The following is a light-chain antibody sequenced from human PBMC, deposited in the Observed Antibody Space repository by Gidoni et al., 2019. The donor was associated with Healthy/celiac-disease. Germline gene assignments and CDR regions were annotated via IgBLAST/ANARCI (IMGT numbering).Light chain of an antibody. Sequence: EIVLTHSPCTLSLSPGERVTLSCRASQSVSSSYLAWYQQKPGQAPRLLIYGASSRATGIPDRFSGSESGTDFTLTISRLEPADFAVYYCQQYGSSPPITFXQXTRLEIK. V-gene: IGKV3-20*01. CDR1: QSVSSSY. CDR2: GAS. J-gene: IGKJ5*01. CDR3: QQYGSSPPIT.